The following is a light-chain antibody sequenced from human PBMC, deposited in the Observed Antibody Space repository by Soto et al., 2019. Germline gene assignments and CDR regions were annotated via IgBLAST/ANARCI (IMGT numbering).Light chain of an antibody. V-gene: IGLV2-8*01. CDR2: EVS. CDR3: SSYAGSNNRV. CDR1: SSDVGKYDY. Sequence: QSALTQPPSASGSPGQSVTISCTGTSSDVGKYDYVSWFQHHPGKAPKLIIYEVSKRPSGVPDRFSGSKSGSTASLTVSGLQAEDEADYYCSSYAGSNNRVFGGGTKLTVL. J-gene: IGLJ2*01.